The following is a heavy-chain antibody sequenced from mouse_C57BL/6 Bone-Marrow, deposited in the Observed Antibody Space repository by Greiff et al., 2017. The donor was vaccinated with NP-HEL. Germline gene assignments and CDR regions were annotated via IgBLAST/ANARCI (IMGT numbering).Heavy chain of an antibody. J-gene: IGHJ3*01. CDR2: IWSGGST. CDR3: APMGFAY. Sequence: QVQLQQSGPGLVQPSQSLSITCTVSGFSLTSYGVHWVRQSPGKGLEWLGVIWSGGSTDYNAAFISRLSISKDNSKSQVFFKMNSLQADDTAIDYCAPMGFAYWGQGTLVTVSA. CDR1: GFSLTSYG. V-gene: IGHV2-2*01.